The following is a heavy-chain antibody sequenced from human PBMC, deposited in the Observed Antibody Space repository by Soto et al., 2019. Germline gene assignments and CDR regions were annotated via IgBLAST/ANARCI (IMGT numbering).Heavy chain of an antibody. CDR2: ISGSGGST. Sequence: EVQLLGSGGGLVQPGGSLRLSCAASGFTFSSYAMSWVRQAPGKGLEWVSAISGSGGSTYYADSVKGRFTISRDNSKNTLYLQMNSLRAEDTAVYYCAKDPTYYYGSGSANWFDPWGQGTLVTVSS. D-gene: IGHD3-10*01. V-gene: IGHV3-23*01. J-gene: IGHJ5*02. CDR3: AKDPTYYYGSGSANWFDP. CDR1: GFTFSSYA.